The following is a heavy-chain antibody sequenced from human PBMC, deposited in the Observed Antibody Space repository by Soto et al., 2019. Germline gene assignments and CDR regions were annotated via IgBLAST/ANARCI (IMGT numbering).Heavy chain of an antibody. J-gene: IGHJ5*02. D-gene: IGHD6-19*01. V-gene: IGHV1-2*02. Sequence: GASVKVSCKASGYTFTGYYMHWVRQAPGQGLEWMGWINPNSGGTNYAQKFQGRVTMTRDTSISTAYMELSRLRSDDTAVYYCARLKSGWYEGWFDPGGQGNLVTVSS. CDR2: INPNSGGT. CDR1: GYTFTGYY. CDR3: ARLKSGWYEGWFDP.